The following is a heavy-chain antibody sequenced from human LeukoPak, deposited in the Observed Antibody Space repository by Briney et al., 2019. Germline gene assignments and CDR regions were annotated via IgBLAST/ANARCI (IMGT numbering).Heavy chain of an antibody. D-gene: IGHD5-12*01. CDR2: INHSGST. J-gene: IGHJ4*02. CDR1: GGSISSGGYS. Sequence: SQTLSLTCAVSGGSISSGGYSLSWIREPPGKGLEWIVEINHSGSTNYNPSLKSRVTISVDTSKNQFSLKLSSVTAADTAVYYCARRKASVGYGAAADYWGQGTLVTVSS. CDR3: ARRKASVGYGAAADY. V-gene: IGHV4-30-2*01.